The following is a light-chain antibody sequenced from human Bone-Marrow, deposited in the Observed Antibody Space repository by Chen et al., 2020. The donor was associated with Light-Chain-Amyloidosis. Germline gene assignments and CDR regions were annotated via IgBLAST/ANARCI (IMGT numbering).Light chain of an antibody. CDR1: NIGSTS. V-gene: IGLV3-21*02. CDR2: DDS. CDR3: QVWDRSSDRPV. Sequence: SHVLTQPPSVSVAPGQTATISYRGHNIGSTSVHWYQQPPGQAPLLVVYDDSDRPSGIPERLSGSNSGNTATLTISRVEAGDEADYYCQVWDRSSDRPVFGGGTKLTVL. J-gene: IGLJ3*02.